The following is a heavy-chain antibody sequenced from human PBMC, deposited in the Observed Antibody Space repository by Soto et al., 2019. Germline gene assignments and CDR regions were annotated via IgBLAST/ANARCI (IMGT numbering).Heavy chain of an antibody. J-gene: IGHJ4*02. CDR2: ISGSGGST. V-gene: IGHV3-23*01. D-gene: IGHD1-26*01. CDR3: AKGTVGATRPGYYFDY. CDR1: GFTFSSYA. Sequence: GSLRLSCAASGFTFSSYAMSWVRQAPGKGLEWVSAISGSGGSTYYADSVKGRFTISRDNSKNTLYLQMNSLRAEDTAVYYCAKGTVGATRPGYYFDYWGQGTLVTVSS.